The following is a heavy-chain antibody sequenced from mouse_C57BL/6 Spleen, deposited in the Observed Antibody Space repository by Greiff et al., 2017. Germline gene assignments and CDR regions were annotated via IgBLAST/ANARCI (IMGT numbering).Heavy chain of an antibody. V-gene: IGHV1-69*01. CDR1: GYTFTSYW. J-gene: IGHJ4*01. D-gene: IGHD2-1*01. CDR2: IDPSDSYT. CDR3: ARYGIYAMDY. Sequence: VQLQQPGAELVMPGASVKLSCKASGYTFTSYWMHWVKQRPGQGLEWIGEIDPSDSYTNYNQKFKGKSTLTVDQSSSTAYMQLSSLTSEDSAVYYCARYGIYAMDYWGQGTSVTVSA.